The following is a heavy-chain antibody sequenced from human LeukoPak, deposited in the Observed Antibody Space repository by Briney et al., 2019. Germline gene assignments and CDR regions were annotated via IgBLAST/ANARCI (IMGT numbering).Heavy chain of an antibody. D-gene: IGHD6-13*01. V-gene: IGHV1-8*03. CDR1: GYTFTSYD. Sequence: ASVKVSCKASGYTFTSYDINWVRQATGQGLEWMGWMNPNSGNTGYAQKFQGRVTITWDTSISTVYMELTSLRSEDTAVYYCARVLGYSSSQWYYFDSWGQGTLVTVSS. CDR2: MNPNSGNT. J-gene: IGHJ4*02. CDR3: ARVLGYSSSQWYYFDS.